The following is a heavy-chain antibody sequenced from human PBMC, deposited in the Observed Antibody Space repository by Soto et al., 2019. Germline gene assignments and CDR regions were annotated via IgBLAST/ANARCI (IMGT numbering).Heavy chain of an antibody. CDR3: AKFFVETGGSSGWPWTFHY. J-gene: IGHJ4*02. Sequence: EVQLLESGGGLVQPGRSLRLSCAASGFTFSSYAMSWVRQAPGKGLEWVSAISGSGGTTYYAASVKGRFTISRDNSKNTLFLQMNSQRAEDTAVYYCAKFFVETGGSSGWPWTFHYWGQGTLVTVSS. CDR1: GFTFSSYA. D-gene: IGHD6-25*01. V-gene: IGHV3-23*01. CDR2: ISGSGGTT.